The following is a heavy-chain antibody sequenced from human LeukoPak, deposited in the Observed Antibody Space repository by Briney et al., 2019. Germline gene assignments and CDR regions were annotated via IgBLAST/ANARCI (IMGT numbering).Heavy chain of an antibody. D-gene: IGHD3-3*01. Sequence: ASVKVSCKASGGTFSSYAISWVRQAPGQGLEWMGGIIPIFGTANYAQKFQGRVTITADESTSTAYMELSSLRSEDTAVYYCARGRDTYYDFWSGYNSSFDPWGQGTLVTVSS. CDR3: ARGRDTYYDFWSGYNSSFDP. CDR1: GGTFSSYA. CDR2: IIPIFGTA. V-gene: IGHV1-69*01. J-gene: IGHJ5*02.